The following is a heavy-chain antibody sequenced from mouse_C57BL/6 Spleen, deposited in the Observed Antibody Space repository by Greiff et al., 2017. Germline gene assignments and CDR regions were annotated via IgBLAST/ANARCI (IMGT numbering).Heavy chain of an antibody. J-gene: IGHJ2*01. Sequence: EVQLQESGGGLVQPGGSMKLSCAASGFTFSDAWMDWVRQSPEKGLEWVAEIRNKANNHATYYAESVKGRFTISRDDSKSSVYLKMNSLRAEDTGIYYCTRSNYAQYYFDYWGQGTTLTVSS. CDR1: GFTFSDAW. CDR2: IRNKANNHAT. CDR3: TRSNYAQYYFDY. D-gene: IGHD2-5*01. V-gene: IGHV6-6*01.